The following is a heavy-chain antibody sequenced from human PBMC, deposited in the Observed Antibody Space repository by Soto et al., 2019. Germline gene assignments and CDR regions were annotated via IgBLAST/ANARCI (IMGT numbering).Heavy chain of an antibody. Sequence: GVSLRLSCAASGFTFSSYAMSWVRQAPGKGLEWVSAISGSGGSTYYADTVKGRFTISRDNSKNTLYLQMNSLRAEDTAVYYCAKDLVVLRYFDWLGAGFDYWGQGTLVTVSS. CDR3: AKDLVVLRYFDWLGAGFDY. J-gene: IGHJ4*02. V-gene: IGHV3-23*01. CDR1: GFTFSSYA. CDR2: ISGSGGST. D-gene: IGHD3-9*01.